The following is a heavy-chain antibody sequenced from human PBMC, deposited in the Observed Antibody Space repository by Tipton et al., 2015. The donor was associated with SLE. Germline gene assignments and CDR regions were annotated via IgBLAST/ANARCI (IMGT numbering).Heavy chain of an antibody. Sequence: TLSLTCTVSGVSVTNYYWSWIRQPPGKRLEWIGFIQGRENTNYNPSLESRVTISVDTSKNQFSLQLTSVTAADTAIYYRARESFTNDFYYYMDVWGKGTTVTVSS. CDR2: IQGRENT. V-gene: IGHV4-59*02. CDR3: ARESFTNDFYYYMDV. J-gene: IGHJ6*03. D-gene: IGHD2-8*01. CDR1: GVSVTNYY.